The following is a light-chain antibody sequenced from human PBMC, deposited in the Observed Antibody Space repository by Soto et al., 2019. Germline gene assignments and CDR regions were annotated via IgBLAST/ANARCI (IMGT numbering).Light chain of an antibody. CDR3: QQYGRSLPT. Sequence: ENVLTQSPDILSLSPGERVTLSCRASQRISNNYLAWYQQKPGQAPRVLIYGASSRATGIPDRFSGSGSGTDFTITISRLQPEDFALYYCQQYGRSLPTFGRGTKLEIK. CDR2: GAS. J-gene: IGKJ2*01. CDR1: QRISNNY. V-gene: IGKV3-20*01.